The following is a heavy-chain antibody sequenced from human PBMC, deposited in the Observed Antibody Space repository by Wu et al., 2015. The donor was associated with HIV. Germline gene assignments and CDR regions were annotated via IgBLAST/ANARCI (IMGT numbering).Heavy chain of an antibody. D-gene: IGHD3-3*01. CDR1: GYTFTSYG. Sequence: QVQLVQSGAEVKKPGASVKVSCKASGYTFTSYGISWVRQAPGQGLEWMGWISAYNGNTNYAQKLQGRVTMTTDTSTSTAYMELRSLRSDDTAVYYCARDRPPDYDFWSGYFDPWGQGTLVTVSS. J-gene: IGHJ5*02. V-gene: IGHV1-18*01. CDR2: ISAYNGNT. CDR3: ARDRPPDYDFWSGYFDP.